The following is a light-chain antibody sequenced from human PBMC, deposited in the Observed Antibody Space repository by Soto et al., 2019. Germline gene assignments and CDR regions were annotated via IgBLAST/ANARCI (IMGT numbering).Light chain of an antibody. Sequence: DIQITQSHSTLSASVGDRVTITCRASQSISSWLAWYQQKPGKAPKLLIYDASSLESGVPSRFSGSGSGTEFTLTISNLQPDDFATYYCQQYDSYWTFGQGTKVDIK. CDR2: DAS. J-gene: IGKJ1*01. CDR3: QQYDSYWT. V-gene: IGKV1-5*01. CDR1: QSISSW.